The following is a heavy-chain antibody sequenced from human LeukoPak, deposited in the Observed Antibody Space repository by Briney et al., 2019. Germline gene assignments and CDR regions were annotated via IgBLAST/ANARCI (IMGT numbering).Heavy chain of an antibody. Sequence: PGGSLRLSCAASGFTFSSYGMHWVRQAPGKGLEWVAVISYDGSNKYYADSVKGRFTISRDNSKNTLYLQMNSLRAEDTAVYYCGRDPNGDYVGAFDFRGQGTMVTVSS. CDR3: GRDPNGDYVGAFDF. J-gene: IGHJ3*01. CDR2: ISYDGSNK. D-gene: IGHD4-17*01. CDR1: GFTFSSYG. V-gene: IGHV3-30*03.